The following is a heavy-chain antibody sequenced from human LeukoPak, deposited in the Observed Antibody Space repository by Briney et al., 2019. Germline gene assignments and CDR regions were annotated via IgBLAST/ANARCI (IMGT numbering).Heavy chain of an antibody. D-gene: IGHD2-21*02. CDR2: ISYDGSNK. J-gene: IGHJ4*02. CDR3: AKDPYCGGDCYLLKPKHDY. CDR1: GFTFSNYG. Sequence: GGSLRLSCAASGFTFSNYGMHWVRQAPGKGLEWVAVISYDGSNKYYADSVKDRFTISRDNSKNTLYLQMNSLRAEDTAVYYCAKDPYCGGDCYLLKPKHDYWGQGTLVTVSS. V-gene: IGHV3-30*18.